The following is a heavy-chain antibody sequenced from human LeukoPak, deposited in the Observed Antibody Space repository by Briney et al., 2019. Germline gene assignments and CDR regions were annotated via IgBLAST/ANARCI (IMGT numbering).Heavy chain of an antibody. CDR1: GFTFSSYS. J-gene: IGHJ4*02. CDR2: ISSSSSTI. Sequence: GGSLRLSCAVSGFTFSSYSMNWVRQAPGKGLEWLSYISSSSSTIFYADSVKGRFTISRDNAKNSLYLQMNSLRDEDTAVYFCARDQGTYHNKYYFDYWGQGTLVTVSS. D-gene: IGHD1-14*01. CDR3: ARDQGTYHNKYYFDY. V-gene: IGHV3-48*02.